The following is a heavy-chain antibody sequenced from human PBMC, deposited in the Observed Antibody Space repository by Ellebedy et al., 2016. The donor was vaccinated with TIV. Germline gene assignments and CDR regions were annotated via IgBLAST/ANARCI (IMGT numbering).Heavy chain of an antibody. D-gene: IGHD5-24*01. CDR1: GYTFTGYY. J-gene: IGHJ6*02. V-gene: IGHV1-2*02. CDR2: INPNSGGT. CDR3: AREKVEMATISYSYYGMDV. Sequence: ASVKVSCXASGYTFTGYYMHWVRQAPGQGLEWMGWINPNSGGTNYAQKFQGRVTMTRDTSISTAYMELSSLRSEDTAVYYCAREKVEMATISYSYYGMDVWGQGTTVTVSS.